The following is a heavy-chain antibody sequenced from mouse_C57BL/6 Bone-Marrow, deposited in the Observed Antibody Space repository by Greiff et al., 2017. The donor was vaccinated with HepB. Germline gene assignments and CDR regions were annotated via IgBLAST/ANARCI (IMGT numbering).Heavy chain of an antibody. D-gene: IGHD1-1*01. CDR2: ISDGGSYT. CDR1: GFTFSSYA. Sequence: EVQLVESGGGLVKPGGSLKLSCAASGFTFSSYAMSWVRQTPEKRLEWVATISDGGSYTYYPDNVKGRFTISRDNAKNNLYLQMSHLKSEDTAMYYCARYYGSSYDWYFDVWGTGTTVTVSS. CDR3: ARYYGSSYDWYFDV. J-gene: IGHJ1*03. V-gene: IGHV5-4*01.